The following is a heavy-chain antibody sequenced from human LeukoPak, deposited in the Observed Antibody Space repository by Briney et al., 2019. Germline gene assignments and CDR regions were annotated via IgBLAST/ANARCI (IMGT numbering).Heavy chain of an antibody. D-gene: IGHD1-14*01. CDR1: GFTFSSYG. CDR3: AKDEPGLSLDY. Sequence: GGSLRLSCAASGFTFSSYGMHWVRQAPGKGLEGVADISYDGSNKYYADSVKGRFTIPRDNSKNTLYLQMNSLRAEDTAVYYCAKDEPGLSLDYWGQGTLVTVSS. V-gene: IGHV3-30*18. J-gene: IGHJ4*02. CDR2: ISYDGSNK.